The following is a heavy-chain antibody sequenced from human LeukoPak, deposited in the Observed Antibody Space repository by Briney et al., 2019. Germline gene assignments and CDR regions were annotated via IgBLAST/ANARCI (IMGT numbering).Heavy chain of an antibody. J-gene: IGHJ5*02. CDR2: TSGRGDYT. Sequence: GGSLRLSCAASGLTFSNYAISCGRQAPGKGLEWVSATSGRGDYTYYADSVKGRFTISRDNSKNTAYLQMNSLTVEDTAVYYCAKDPQEIRSDLFIRYFDLWGQGTLVSVSS. CDR1: GLTFSNYA. V-gene: IGHV3-23*01. D-gene: IGHD5-24*01. CDR3: AKDPQEIRSDLFIRYFDL.